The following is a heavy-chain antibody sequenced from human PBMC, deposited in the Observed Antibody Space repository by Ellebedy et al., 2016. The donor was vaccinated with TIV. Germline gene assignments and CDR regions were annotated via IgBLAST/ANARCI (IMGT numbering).Heavy chain of an antibody. D-gene: IGHD6-13*01. Sequence: GESLKISCAASGFTFSTYAMNWVRQAPGKGLEWVSSISSSSSYIYYADSLKGRFTISRDNAMNSLYLQMNSLRAEDTAVYYCAGNPIGYSTLREGEYGMDVWGQGTTVTVSS. CDR3: AGNPIGYSTLREGEYGMDV. V-gene: IGHV3-21*01. CDR2: ISSSSSYI. J-gene: IGHJ6*02. CDR1: GFTFSTYA.